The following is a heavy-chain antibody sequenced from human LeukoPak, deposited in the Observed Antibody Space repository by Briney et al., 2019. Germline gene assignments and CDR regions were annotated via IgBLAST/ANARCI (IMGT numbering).Heavy chain of an antibody. CDR2: ISAYNGKK. CDR3: ARDLNGRYQLLSNFDY. V-gene: IGHV1-18*01. J-gene: IGHJ4*02. D-gene: IGHD2-2*01. Sequence: ASVKVSCKASGYTFTSYGISWVRQAPGQGLEWMGWISAYNGKKNYAQKIQGRVTINTDTSTSTAYMELRSLRSDDTAVYYCARDLNGRYQLLSNFDYWGQGTLVTVSS. CDR1: GYTFTSYG.